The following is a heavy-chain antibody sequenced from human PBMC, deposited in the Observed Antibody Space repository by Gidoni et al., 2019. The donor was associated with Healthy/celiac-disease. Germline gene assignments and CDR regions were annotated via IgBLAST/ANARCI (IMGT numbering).Heavy chain of an antibody. CDR2: IYWNDDK. CDR1: GFSLSTSGVG. V-gene: IGHV2-5*01. J-gene: IGHJ4*02. D-gene: IGHD3-10*01. Sequence: QITLKESGPTLVKPTQTLTLTCTFSGFSLSTSGVGVGWIRQPPGKALEWLALIYWNDDKRYSPSLKSRLTITKDTSKNQVVITMTNMDPVETATDYCAHTMVRGALFDYWGQGTLVTVSS. CDR3: AHTMVRGALFDY.